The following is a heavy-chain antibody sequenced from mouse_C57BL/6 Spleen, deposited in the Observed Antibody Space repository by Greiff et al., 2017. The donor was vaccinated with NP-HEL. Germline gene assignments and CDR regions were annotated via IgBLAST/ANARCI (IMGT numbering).Heavy chain of an antibody. J-gene: IGHJ4*01. D-gene: IGHD3-2*02. Sequence: DVHLVESGPGLVKPSQSLSLTCSVTGYSITSGYYWNWIRQFPGNKLEWMGYISYDGSNNYNPSLKNRISITRDTSKNQFFLKLNSVTTEDTATYYCAPAQATGYYYAMDYWGQGTSVTVSS. CDR3: APAQATGYYYAMDY. CDR2: ISYDGSN. V-gene: IGHV3-6*01. CDR1: GYSITSGYY.